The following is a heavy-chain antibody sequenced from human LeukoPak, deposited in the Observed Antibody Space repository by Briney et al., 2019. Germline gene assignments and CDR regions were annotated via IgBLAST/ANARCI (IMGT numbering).Heavy chain of an antibody. CDR2: IYYSGST. V-gene: IGHV4-59*01. CDR3: ARDTISIGYYDSSGSIVVFDI. Sequence: SETLSLTCTVSGGSISSYYWSWIRQPPGKGLEWIGYIYYSGSTNYNPSLKSRVTISVDTSKNQFSLKLSSVTAADTAVYYCARDTISIGYYDSSGSIVVFDIWGQGTMVTVSS. D-gene: IGHD3-22*01. CDR1: GGSISSYY. J-gene: IGHJ3*02.